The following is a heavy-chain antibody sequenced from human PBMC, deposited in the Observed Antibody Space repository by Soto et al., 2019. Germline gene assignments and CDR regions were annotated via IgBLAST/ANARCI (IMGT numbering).Heavy chain of an antibody. CDR2: IIPIFGTA. Sequence: QVQLVQSGAEVKKPGSSVKVSCKASGGTFSSYAISWVRQAPGQGLEWMGGIIPIFGTANYAQKFQGRVTITADESTSTDYMELSSLRSEDTAVYYCAREFTTVNYGTRWFDPWGQGTLVTVSS. CDR3: AREFTTVNYGTRWFDP. CDR1: GGTFSSYA. J-gene: IGHJ5*02. V-gene: IGHV1-69*01. D-gene: IGHD4-4*01.